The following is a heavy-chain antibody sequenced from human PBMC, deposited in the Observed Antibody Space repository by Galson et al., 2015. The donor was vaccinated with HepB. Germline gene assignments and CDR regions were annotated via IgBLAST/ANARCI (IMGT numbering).Heavy chain of an antibody. CDR1: GSSFPSYW. J-gene: IGHJ5*02. CDR2: IYPGDSDT. V-gene: IGHV5-51*01. Sequence: QSGAEVKKPGESLKISCKGSGSSFPSYWIGWVRQMPGKGLEWMGIIYPGDSDTRYSPSFQGQVTISADKSISTAYLQWSSLKASDTAMYYCARHGIVAVGTSWFDPWGQGTLVTVSS. D-gene: IGHD6-13*01. CDR3: ARHGIVAVGTSWFDP.